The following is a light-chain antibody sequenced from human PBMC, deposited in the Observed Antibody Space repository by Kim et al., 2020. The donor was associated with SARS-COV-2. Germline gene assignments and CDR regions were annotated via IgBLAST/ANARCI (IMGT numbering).Light chain of an antibody. V-gene: IGLV3-19*01. Sequence: TVVITCQGDSLRRYYASWYQQKPGQAPLLVFYGKNKRPSGIPDRFSGSSSDNTASLTITGAQAEDEADYYCNSRDNSRDRRSDHWVFGGGTQLTVL. CDR3: NSRDNSRDRRSDHWV. CDR2: GKN. CDR1: SLRRYY. J-gene: IGLJ3*02.